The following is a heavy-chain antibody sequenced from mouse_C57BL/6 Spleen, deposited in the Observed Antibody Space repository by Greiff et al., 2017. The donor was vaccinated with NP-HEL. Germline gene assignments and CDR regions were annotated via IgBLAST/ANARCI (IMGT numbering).Heavy chain of an antibody. Sequence: VQLQQSGPELVKPGASVKLSCKASGYTFTSYDINWVKQRPGQGLEWIGWIYPRDGSTKYNAKFKGKATLTVDTSSSTAYMELHSLTSEDSAVYFCARRAYYYGTSWYFDVWGTGTTVTVSS. J-gene: IGHJ1*03. CDR2: IYPRDGST. V-gene: IGHV1-85*01. D-gene: IGHD1-1*01. CDR1: GYTFTSYD. CDR3: ARRAYYYGTSWYFDV.